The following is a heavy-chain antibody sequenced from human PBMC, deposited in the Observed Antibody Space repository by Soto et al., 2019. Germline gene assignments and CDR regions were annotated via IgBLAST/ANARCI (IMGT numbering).Heavy chain of an antibody. V-gene: IGHV1-69*12. CDR3: AREASSSQYFQH. D-gene: IGHD2-2*01. Sequence: QVQLVQSGAEVKKPGSSVKVSCKASGGTFSSYAISWVRQSPGQGLEWMGGIIPIFGTANYAQKFQGRVTMTADHSKSIAYMELSSLRSEDTAVYYWAREASSSQYFQHWGQGTLVTVSS. CDR2: IIPIFGTA. CDR1: GGTFSSYA. J-gene: IGHJ1*01.